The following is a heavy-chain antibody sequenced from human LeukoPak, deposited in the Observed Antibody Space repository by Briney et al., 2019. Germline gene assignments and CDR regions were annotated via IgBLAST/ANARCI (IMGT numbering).Heavy chain of an antibody. D-gene: IGHD6-19*01. CDR3: ASTSGWYEPIDY. J-gene: IGHJ4*02. Sequence: PGGSLRLSCAASGFTFSSYGKHWARQAPGKGLEWVAVIWYDGSNKYYADSEKGRFTISRENSKNTLYLQMNSLRAEDTAVYYCASTSGWYEPIDYWGQGTLVTVSS. CDR2: IWYDGSNK. CDR1: GFTFSSYG. V-gene: IGHV3-33*01.